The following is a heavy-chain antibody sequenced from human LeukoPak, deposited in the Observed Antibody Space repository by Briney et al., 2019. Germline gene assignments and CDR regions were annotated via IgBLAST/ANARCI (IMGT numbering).Heavy chain of an antibody. Sequence: PGGSLILSCAASGFPFSSYAMRWVRQAPGKGLEWVSAISGSGGSTYYADSVKGRFTISRDNSKNTLYLQMNSLRAEDTAVYYCAKDGSYDYYDSSGYYHYWGQGTLVTVSS. J-gene: IGHJ4*02. V-gene: IGHV3-23*01. CDR1: GFPFSSYA. CDR2: ISGSGGST. D-gene: IGHD3-22*01. CDR3: AKDGSYDYYDSSGYYHY.